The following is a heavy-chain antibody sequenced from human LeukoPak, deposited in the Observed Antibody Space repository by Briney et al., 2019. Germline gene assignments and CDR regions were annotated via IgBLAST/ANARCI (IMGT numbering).Heavy chain of an antibody. CDR1: GGSISSSSAY. J-gene: IGHJ4*02. V-gene: IGHV4-39*01. CDR2: IYYSKKT. CDR3: VSPRGFSYGYFDY. D-gene: IGHD5-18*01. Sequence: PSEILSLTCTVSGGSISSSSAYWGWIRQPPGKGLEWIGSIYYSKKTYYNPSLKSRVTISADTSKNQLSLTLGSVSATDTAVYYCVSPRGFSYGYFDYWGQGTLVTVSS.